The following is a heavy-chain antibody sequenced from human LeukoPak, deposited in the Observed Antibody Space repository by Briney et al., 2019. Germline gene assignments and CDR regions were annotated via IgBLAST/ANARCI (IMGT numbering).Heavy chain of an antibody. CDR1: GFTLSSYG. CDR3: AKDRGFGVFFQYYFDY. V-gene: IGHV3-30*18. Sequence: GGSLRLSCAASGFTLSSYGMHWVRQARGKGLEWVAVISYDGSNKYYADSVKGRFTISRDNSKEALYLQMNSLRAEDTAVYYCAKDRGFGVFFQYYFDYWGQGTLVTVSS. CDR2: ISYDGSNK. D-gene: IGHD3-10*01. J-gene: IGHJ4*02.